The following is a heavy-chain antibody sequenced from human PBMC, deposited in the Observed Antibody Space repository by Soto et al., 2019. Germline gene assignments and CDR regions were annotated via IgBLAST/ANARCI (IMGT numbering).Heavy chain of an antibody. Sequence: PGGSLRLSCAASGFTFDDYAMHWVRQAPGKGLEWVSGISWNSGSIGYADSVKGRFTISRDNAKNSLYLQMNSLRAEDTALYYCAKDIDCRGHYYYGMDVWGQGTTVTVSS. J-gene: IGHJ6*02. CDR3: AKDIDCRGHYYYGMDV. CDR1: GFTFDDYA. CDR2: ISWNSGSI. D-gene: IGHD2-21*01. V-gene: IGHV3-9*01.